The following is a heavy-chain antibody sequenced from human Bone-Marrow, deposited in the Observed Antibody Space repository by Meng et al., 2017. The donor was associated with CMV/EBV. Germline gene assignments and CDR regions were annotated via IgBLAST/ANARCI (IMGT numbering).Heavy chain of an antibody. Sequence: GESLKISCAASGFTFSSYAMSWVRQAPGKGLEWVSVIYSGGSSTYYADSVKGRFTISRDNSKNTLYLRMSSLRAEDTAVYYCARGMVGVPAAIYPILDYWGQGTLVTVSS. CDR3: ARGMVGVPAAIYPILDY. V-gene: IGHV3-23*03. CDR1: GFTFSSYA. CDR2: IYSGGSST. D-gene: IGHD2-2*01. J-gene: IGHJ4*02.